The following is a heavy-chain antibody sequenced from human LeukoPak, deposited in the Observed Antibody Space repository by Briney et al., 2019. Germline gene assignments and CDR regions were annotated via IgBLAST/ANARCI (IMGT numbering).Heavy chain of an antibody. V-gene: IGHV1-2*02. J-gene: IGHJ5*02. CDR1: GYTFTGYY. D-gene: IGHD4-17*01. CDR2: INPNSGGT. CDR3: ARGYDYGDYVST. Sequence: APVKVSCKASGYTFTGYYMHWVRQAPGQGLEWMGWINPNSGGTNYAQKFQGRVTMTRDTSISTAYMELSRLRSDDTAVYYCARGYDYGDYVSTWGQGTLVTVSS.